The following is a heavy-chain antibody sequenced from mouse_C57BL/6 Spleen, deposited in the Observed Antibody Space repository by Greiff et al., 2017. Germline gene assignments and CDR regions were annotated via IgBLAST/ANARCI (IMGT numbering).Heavy chain of an antibody. J-gene: IGHJ4*01. Sequence: VQLQQSGAELVRPGTSVKVSCKASGYAFTNYLIEWVKQRPGQGLEWIGVINPGSGGTNYNEKFKGKATLTADKSSSTAYMQLSILTSEDSAVYFCARGYYGSSYYYAMDYWGQGTSVTVSS. D-gene: IGHD1-1*01. CDR1: GYAFTNYL. CDR3: ARGYYGSSYYYAMDY. V-gene: IGHV1-54*01. CDR2: INPGSGGT.